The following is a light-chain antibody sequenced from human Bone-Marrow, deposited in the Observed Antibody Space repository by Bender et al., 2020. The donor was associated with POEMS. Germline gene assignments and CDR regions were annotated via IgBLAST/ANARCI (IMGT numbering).Light chain of an antibody. Sequence: QSALTQPRSVSGPPGQSVTISCTGSNSNVGAFNYVSWYQQHPGNAPNLLIYDVSERPSGVPDRFSGSKSGNTASLTISGLQAEDEADYYCCSFAGSYSFVFGTGTKITVL. CDR3: CSFAGSYSFV. CDR1: NSNVGAFNY. CDR2: DVS. J-gene: IGLJ1*01. V-gene: IGLV2-11*01.